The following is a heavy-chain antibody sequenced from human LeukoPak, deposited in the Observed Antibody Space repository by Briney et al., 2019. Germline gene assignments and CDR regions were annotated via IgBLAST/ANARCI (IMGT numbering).Heavy chain of an antibody. CDR2: INPNSGGT. J-gene: IGHJ4*02. Sequence: GASVKVSCKASGYRFTGYYMHWVRQAPGQGLEWMGWINPNSGGTNYAQKFQGRVTMTRDTSISTAYMELSRLRSDDTAVYYCARWLGWDIVLMVYALDYWGQGTLVTVSS. D-gene: IGHD2-8*01. V-gene: IGHV1-2*02. CDR3: ARWLGWDIVLMVYALDY. CDR1: GYRFTGYY.